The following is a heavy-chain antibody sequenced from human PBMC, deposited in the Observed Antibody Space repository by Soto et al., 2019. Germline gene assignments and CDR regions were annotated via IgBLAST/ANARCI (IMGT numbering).Heavy chain of an antibody. CDR1: GFTFSDYG. V-gene: IGHV3-33*01. CDR2: IGLDGVKK. Sequence: QVQLVESEGGMVQPGKSLRLSCSASGFTFSDYGLHWVRQTPDRGLEWVADIGLDGVKKNYADSVKGRFTISRDNSKNTLYLHMNSLRAEYTSVYYCARDAVSVSPGGDYNYYMDVWGKGTTATVSS. J-gene: IGHJ6*03. D-gene: IGHD1-20*01. CDR3: ARDAVSVSPGGDYNYYMDV.